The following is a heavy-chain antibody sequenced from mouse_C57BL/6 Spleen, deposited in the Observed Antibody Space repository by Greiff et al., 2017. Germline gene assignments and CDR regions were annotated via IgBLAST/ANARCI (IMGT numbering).Heavy chain of an antibody. D-gene: IGHD2-1*01. V-gene: IGHV1-52*01. CDR3: ARSYGNQAWFAY. CDR1: GYTFTSYW. J-gene: IGHJ3*01. CDR2: IDPSDSET. Sequence: VQLQQPGAELVRPGSSVKLSCKASGYTFTSYWMHWVKQRPIQGLEWIGNIDPSDSETHYNQKFKDKATLTVDKSSSTAYMQLSSLTSEDSAVYCCARSYGNQAWFAYWGQGTLVTVSA.